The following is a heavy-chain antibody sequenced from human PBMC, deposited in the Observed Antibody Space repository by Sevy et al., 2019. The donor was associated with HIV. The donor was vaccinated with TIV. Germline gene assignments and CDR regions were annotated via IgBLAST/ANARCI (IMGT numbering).Heavy chain of an antibody. CDR2: ISRSGTTR. CDR3: ARDDTASYLPVS. D-gene: IGHD3-10*01. CDR1: GFTFSDYS. Sequence: GGSLRLSCAASGFTFSDYSLNWVRQAPGKGLEWVSYISRSGTTRHYADSVRGRFTISRDDAKNSLYLQMGSLGDEDRAVYYCARDDTASYLPVSWGQGTLVTVSS. V-gene: IGHV3-48*02. J-gene: IGHJ4*02.